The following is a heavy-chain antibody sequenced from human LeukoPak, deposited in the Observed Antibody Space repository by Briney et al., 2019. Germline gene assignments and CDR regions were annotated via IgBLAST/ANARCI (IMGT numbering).Heavy chain of an antibody. CDR2: IRSNTDGGTA. CDR3: TTEWD. CDR1: GSGFTFRNAW. Sequence: GGSLRLSCTASGSGFTFRNAWMSWVRRAPGKGLEWVGRIRSNTDGGTADYVAPVKGRFTISRDDSKDTLYLQMNSLETEDTGVYYCTTEWDWGQGTLVTVSS. D-gene: IGHD1-26*01. V-gene: IGHV3-15*01. J-gene: IGHJ4*02.